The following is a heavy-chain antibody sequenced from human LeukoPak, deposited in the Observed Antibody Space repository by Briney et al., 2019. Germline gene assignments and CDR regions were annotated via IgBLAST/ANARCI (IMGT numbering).Heavy chain of an antibody. CDR2: IYYSGST. CDR1: GGSISSYY. J-gene: IGHJ3*02. V-gene: IGHV4-59*01. CDR3: ARVDGRYYYGSGSYSLALDAFDI. D-gene: IGHD3-10*01. Sequence: SETLSLTCTVSGGSISSYYWSWIRQPPGKGLEWIGYIYYSGSTNYNPSLKSRVTMSIDTSKNQFSLKLSSVTAADTAVYYCARVDGRYYYGSGSYSLALDAFDIWGQGTMVTVSS.